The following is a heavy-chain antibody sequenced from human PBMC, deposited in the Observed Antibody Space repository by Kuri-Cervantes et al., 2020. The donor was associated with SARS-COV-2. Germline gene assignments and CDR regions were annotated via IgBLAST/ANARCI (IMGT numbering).Heavy chain of an antibody. CDR2: IYYSGST. CDR1: GGSISSYY. J-gene: IGHJ4*02. V-gene: IGHV4-59*01. CDR3: ARGASYGGFDY. Sequence: GSLRLSCTVSGGSISSYYWSWIRQPPGKGLEWIGYIYYSGSTNYNPSLKSRVTISVDTSKNQFSLKLSSVTAADTAVYYCARGASYGGFDYWGQGTLVTVSS. D-gene: IGHD4-23*01.